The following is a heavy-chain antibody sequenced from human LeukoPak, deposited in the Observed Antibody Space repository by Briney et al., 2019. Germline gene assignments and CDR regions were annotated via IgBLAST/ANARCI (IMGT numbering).Heavy chain of an antibody. D-gene: IGHD3-22*01. CDR2: IIPVFGTA. Sequence: GASVKVSCKASGGTFSSYAISWVRQAPGQGLEWMGGIIPVFGTANYAQKFQGRVTITTDESTSTAYMELSSLRSEDTAVYYCARANYYDSSGYYPDDYWGQGTLVTVSS. J-gene: IGHJ4*02. V-gene: IGHV1-69*05. CDR1: GGTFSSYA. CDR3: ARANYYDSSGYYPDDY.